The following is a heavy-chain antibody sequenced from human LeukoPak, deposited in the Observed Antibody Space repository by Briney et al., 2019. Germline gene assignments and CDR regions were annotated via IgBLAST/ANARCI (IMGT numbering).Heavy chain of an antibody. D-gene: IGHD3-22*01. CDR3: ARKPIVNSAWYYFDY. CDR1: GGSVNSGTYY. CDR2: IYYSGSG. Sequence: SETLSLTCTVSGGSVNSGTYYWSWIRQPPGKGLEWIGNIYYSGSGYYNPSLKSRVTMSVDTSKNQFSLKLSSVTAADTAVYYCARKPIVNSAWYYFDYWGQGTLVTVSS. J-gene: IGHJ4*02. V-gene: IGHV4-39*07.